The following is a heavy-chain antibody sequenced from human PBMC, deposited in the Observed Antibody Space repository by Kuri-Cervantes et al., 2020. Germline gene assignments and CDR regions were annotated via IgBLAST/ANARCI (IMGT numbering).Heavy chain of an antibody. Sequence: GESLKISCAASGFTFSEYGMHWLRQAPGKGLEWVSAISGSGGSTYYADSVKGRFTISRDNSKNTLYLQMNSLRAEDTAVYYCAKESQWELLDYWGQGTLVTVSS. J-gene: IGHJ4*02. V-gene: IGHV3-23*01. CDR2: ISGSGGST. D-gene: IGHD1-26*01. CDR1: GFTFSEYG. CDR3: AKESQWELLDY.